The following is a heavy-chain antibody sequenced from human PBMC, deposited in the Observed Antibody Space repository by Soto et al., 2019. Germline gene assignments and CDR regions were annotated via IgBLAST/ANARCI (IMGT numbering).Heavy chain of an antibody. CDR3: ARDWLERNWYDP. J-gene: IGHJ5*02. CDR1: GYTFTGYY. D-gene: IGHD1-1*01. Sequence: ASVKVSCKTSGYTFTGYYMHWVRQAPGQGLEWMGWINPNSGGTNYAQKFQGWVTMTRDTSISTAYMELSGLRSEDTAVYYCARDWLERNWYDPWGQGTLVTVSS. V-gene: IGHV1-2*04. CDR2: INPNSGGT.